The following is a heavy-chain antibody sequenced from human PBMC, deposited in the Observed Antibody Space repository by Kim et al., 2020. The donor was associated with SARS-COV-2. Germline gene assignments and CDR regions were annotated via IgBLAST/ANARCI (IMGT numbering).Heavy chain of an antibody. J-gene: IGHJ3*02. Sequence: APVKGRFTISRDDSKNTLYLQMNSLKTEDTAVYYCTTDPMIVVVPPAFDIWGQGTMVTVSS. V-gene: IGHV3-15*01. D-gene: IGHD3-22*01. CDR3: TTDPMIVVVPPAFDI.